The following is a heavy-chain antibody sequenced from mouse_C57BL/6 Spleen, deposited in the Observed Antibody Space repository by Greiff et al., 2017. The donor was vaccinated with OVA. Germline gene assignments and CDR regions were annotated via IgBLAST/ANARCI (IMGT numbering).Heavy chain of an antibody. CDR3: ARKEDKLRRMDY. CDR2: IFPGSGST. V-gene: IGHV1-75*01. Sequence: QVQLKQSGPELVKPGASVKISCKASGYTFTDYYINWVKQRPGQGLEWIGWIFPGSGSTYYNEKFKGKATLTVDKSSSTAYMLLSSLTSEDSAVYFCARKEDKLRRMDYWGQGTTLTVSS. J-gene: IGHJ2*01. D-gene: IGHD1-2*01. CDR1: GYTFTDYY.